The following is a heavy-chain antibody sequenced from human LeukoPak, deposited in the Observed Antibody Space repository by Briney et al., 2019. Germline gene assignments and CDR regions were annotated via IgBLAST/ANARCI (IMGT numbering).Heavy chain of an antibody. Sequence: SETLSLTCTVSGGSISSLYWGWIRQPPGRGLEWIGTIYYSGATYYNPSLRSRVTISVDTSNNQFSLKLNSVTAADAAMYYCGRHAPYSNYDLWGQGTLVTVSS. V-gene: IGHV4-39*01. D-gene: IGHD2/OR15-2a*01. CDR3: GRHAPYSNYDL. CDR1: GGSISSLY. CDR2: IYYSGAT. J-gene: IGHJ5*02.